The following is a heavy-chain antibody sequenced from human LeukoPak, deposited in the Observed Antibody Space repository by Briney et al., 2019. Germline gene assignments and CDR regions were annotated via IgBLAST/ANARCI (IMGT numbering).Heavy chain of an antibody. Sequence: PSETLSLTCTVSGGSISGYYWSWIRQSPGKGLEWIGYIYYTGSTNYNPSLKGRVTISVDTSKNQFSLNLRTVTSADTAVYYCTRVHYSGSGLSSYFDYWGQGTLVTVSS. CDR3: TRVHYSGSGLSSYFDY. D-gene: IGHD3-10*01. J-gene: IGHJ4*02. CDR2: IYYTGST. CDR1: GGSISGYY. V-gene: IGHV4-59*01.